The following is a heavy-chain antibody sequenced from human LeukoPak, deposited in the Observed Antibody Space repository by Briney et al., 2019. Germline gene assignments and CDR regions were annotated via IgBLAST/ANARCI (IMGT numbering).Heavy chain of an antibody. CDR2: IWHDGTNK. V-gene: IGHV3-33*08. CDR1: GFTFSSYW. Sequence: PGGSLRLSCAASGFTFSSYWMHWVRQAPGKGLEWVAVIWHDGTNKYYADFVKGRFTISRDNSNNTLYLRMDSLSAEDTAVYYCARFGPPNWYFDLWGRGTLVTVSS. J-gene: IGHJ2*01. CDR3: ARFGPPNWYFDL. D-gene: IGHD3-10*01.